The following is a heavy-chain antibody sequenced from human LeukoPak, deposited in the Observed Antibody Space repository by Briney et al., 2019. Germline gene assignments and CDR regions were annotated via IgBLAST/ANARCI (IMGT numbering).Heavy chain of an antibody. D-gene: IGHD3-3*01. CDR1: GFTFSSYA. J-gene: IGHJ4*02. V-gene: IGHV3-30*01. CDR2: ISYDGSNK. Sequence: GRSLRLSCAASGFTFSSYAMHWVRQAPGKGLEWVAVISYDGSNKYYADSVKGRFTISRDNSKNTLYLQMNSLRAEDTAVYYCPRAPQDYDFWSGYGLKPDYWGQGTLVTVSS. CDR3: PRAPQDYDFWSGYGLKPDY.